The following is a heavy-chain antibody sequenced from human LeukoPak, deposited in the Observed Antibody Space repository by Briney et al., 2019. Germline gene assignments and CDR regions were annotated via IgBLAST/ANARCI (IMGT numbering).Heavy chain of an antibody. D-gene: IGHD3-22*01. Sequence: SETLSLTCTVSGGSISRDYWSWIRQPPGKGLEWIGYIYYTGRTDYNPSLKSRVTISVDASNNQFSLKLSSVTAADTAVYYCARGPKAYYFDSSCYVFDYWGQGTLVTVSS. J-gene: IGHJ4*02. CDR2: IYYTGRT. CDR1: GGSISRDY. CDR3: ARGPKAYYFDSSCYVFDY. V-gene: IGHV4-59*01.